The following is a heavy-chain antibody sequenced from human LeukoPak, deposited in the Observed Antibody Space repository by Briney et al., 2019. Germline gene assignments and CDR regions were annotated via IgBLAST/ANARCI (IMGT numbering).Heavy chain of an antibody. J-gene: IGHJ4*02. D-gene: IGHD2-15*01. CDR1: GFIFRNYW. CDR2: IDSDGSST. Sequence: GGSLRLSCAASGFIFRNYWMHWVRQAPGKGLVWVSRIDSDGSSTIYADSVKGRFTISRDNAKNTLNLQMNSLRAEDTALYYCARSGAPTPDYWGQGTLVIVSS. CDR3: ARSGAPTPDY. V-gene: IGHV3-74*01.